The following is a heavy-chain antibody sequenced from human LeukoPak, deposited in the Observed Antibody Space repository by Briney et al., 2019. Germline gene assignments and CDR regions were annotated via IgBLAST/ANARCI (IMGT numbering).Heavy chain of an antibody. CDR1: GVSFSGYY. J-gene: IGHJ4*02. D-gene: IGHD3-9*01. V-gene: IGHV4-4*08. CDR3: ARGYFY. CDR2: VYNSGRT. Sequence: KPSEILSLTCAVYGVSFSGYYWSWIRQPPGKGLEWIGYVYNSGRTSYNPYLKGRVSISADMPKNQFSLKLTSVTAADTAVYYCARGYFYWGQGALVTVSS.